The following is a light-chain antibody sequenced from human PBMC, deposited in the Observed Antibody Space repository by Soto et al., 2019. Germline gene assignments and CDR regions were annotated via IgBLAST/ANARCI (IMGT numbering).Light chain of an antibody. CDR2: GAS. V-gene: IGKV3-15*01. Sequence: EIVLTQSPGTLSVSPGERANLSCRASQSVSTNLAWFQQKPGQAPRLLIYGASTRATGIPARFSGRGSGTEFTLTITSLQSEDLAVYYCQQSNNWPYTFGQGTKLEV. J-gene: IGKJ2*01. CDR3: QQSNNWPYT. CDR1: QSVSTN.